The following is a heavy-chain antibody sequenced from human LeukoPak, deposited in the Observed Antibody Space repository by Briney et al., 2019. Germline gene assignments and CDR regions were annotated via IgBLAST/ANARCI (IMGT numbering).Heavy chain of an antibody. V-gene: IGHV4-31*03. D-gene: IGHD5-24*01. CDR3: ARDKDNKGYNRFDP. J-gene: IGHJ5*02. CDR1: GGSISSGGYY. CDR2: IYYSGST. Sequence: SETLSLTCTVSGGSISSGGYYWSWIRQHPGKGLEWIGYIYYSGSTYYNPSLKSRVTISADTSKNQFSLKLSSVTAADTAVYYCARDKDNKGYNRFDPWGQGTLVTVSS.